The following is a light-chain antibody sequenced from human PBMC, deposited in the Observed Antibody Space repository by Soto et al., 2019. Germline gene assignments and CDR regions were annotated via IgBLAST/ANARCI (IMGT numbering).Light chain of an antibody. Sequence: QSVLTQPPSASGTPGQRVTISCSGSSSNIGSNTVNWYQQLPGTAPKLLIYTINQRPSGVPDRFSGSRSGTSASLAISGLQSEDEAHYYCAAWDDSLNGVVFGGGTKLTVL. CDR3: AAWDDSLNGVV. J-gene: IGLJ3*02. V-gene: IGLV1-44*01. CDR1: SSNIGSNT. CDR2: TIN.